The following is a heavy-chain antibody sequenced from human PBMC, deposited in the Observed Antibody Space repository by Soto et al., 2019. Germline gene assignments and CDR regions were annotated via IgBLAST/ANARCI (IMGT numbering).Heavy chain of an antibody. V-gene: IGHV1-18*01. D-gene: IGHD6-19*01. Sequence: ASVKVSCKTSGYTFTAYGITWVRQAQGRGLELLGWISPYNDNTKYAEKFQGRVTLTTDISTGTASMELSSLKSDDTAVYYCARSGWNSPYYSHGLDVWGQGTTVTVSS. CDR2: ISPYNDNT. J-gene: IGHJ6*02. CDR1: GYTFTAYG. CDR3: ARSGWNSPYYSHGLDV.